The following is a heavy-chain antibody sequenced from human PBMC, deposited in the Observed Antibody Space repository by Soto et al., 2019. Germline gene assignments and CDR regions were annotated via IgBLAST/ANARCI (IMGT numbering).Heavy chain of an antibody. V-gene: IGHV3-23*01. D-gene: IGHD2-2*01. CDR1: GFTFRNYA. Sequence: EVQLLESGGGLVQPRGSLRLSCAASGFTFRNYAMSWARQAPGKGLEWVSAISGSGGTTHYANSVKGRFTISRENSKNTLYLQMNSLRVEDTAVYYCAKDRSSTSCYAFDYWGQGSLVTVSS. J-gene: IGHJ4*02. CDR3: AKDRSSTSCYAFDY. CDR2: ISGSGGTT.